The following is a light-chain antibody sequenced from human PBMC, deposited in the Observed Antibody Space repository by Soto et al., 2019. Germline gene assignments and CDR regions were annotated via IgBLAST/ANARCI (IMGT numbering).Light chain of an antibody. V-gene: IGKV1-39*01. Sequence: IAVTQSPSSLAASLGDRVTITCRASQTIGTYVNWYRQKSGAAPELLIYDASTLQSGVPSRFRGGASGTDFTLTISILQLDDFATYYSQQSYNTPLTFGQGTKVEIK. J-gene: IGKJ1*01. CDR3: QQSYNTPLT. CDR2: DAS. CDR1: QTIGTY.